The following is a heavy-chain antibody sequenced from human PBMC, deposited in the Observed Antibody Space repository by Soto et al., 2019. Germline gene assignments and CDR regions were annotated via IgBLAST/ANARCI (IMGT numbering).Heavy chain of an antibody. V-gene: IGHV1-69*01. CDR1: GGTFSSYA. J-gene: IGHJ5*02. Sequence: QVQLVQSGAEVKKPGSSVKVSCKASGGTFSSYAISWVRQAPGQGLEWMGGIIPIFGTANYAQKFQGRVTITADESTSTAYMELSSLRSEDTAVYYCARQGEPRRGMEYNWNQVDWFDPWGQGTLVTVSS. CDR3: ARQGEPRRGMEYNWNQVDWFDP. D-gene: IGHD1-20*01. CDR2: IIPIFGTA.